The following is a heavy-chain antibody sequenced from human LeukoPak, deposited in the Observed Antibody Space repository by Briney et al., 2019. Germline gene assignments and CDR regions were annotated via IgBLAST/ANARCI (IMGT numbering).Heavy chain of an antibody. D-gene: IGHD3-10*01. Sequence: SETLSLTCTVSGGSISSYYWSWIRQPPGKGLEWIGYIYSSGSTNYNPSLKSRVTISVDTSKNQFSLKLSSVTAADSAVYYCARSMVRGVIDFDPWGQGALVTVSS. CDR3: ARSMVRGVIDFDP. CDR1: GGSISSYY. V-gene: IGHV4-59*01. CDR2: IYSSGST. J-gene: IGHJ5*02.